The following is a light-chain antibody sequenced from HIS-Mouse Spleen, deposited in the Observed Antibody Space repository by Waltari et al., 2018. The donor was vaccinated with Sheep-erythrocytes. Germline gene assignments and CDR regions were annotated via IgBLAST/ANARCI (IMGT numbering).Light chain of an antibody. V-gene: IGLV3-10*01. CDR2: EDS. CDR3: YSTDSSGNHWV. J-gene: IGLJ3*02. Sequence: SYELTQPPSVSVSPGQTARITCSGDALPKKYAYWYQQKSGQAPVLVIYEDSKRPSGLPERFSGSSSGKMATLTIGGAQVEDEADYYCYSTDSSGNHWVFGGGTKLTVL. CDR1: ALPKKY.